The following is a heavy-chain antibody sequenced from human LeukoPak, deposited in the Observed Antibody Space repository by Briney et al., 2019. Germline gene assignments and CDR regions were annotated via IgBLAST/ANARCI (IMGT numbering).Heavy chain of an antibody. CDR1: VFTFYSYC. D-gene: IGHD6-19*01. V-gene: IGHV3-23*01. CDR2: INRSGDST. Sequence: GGSLRLSCAASVFTFYSYCMNWVRQAPWKGLEWVSGINRSGDSTSYADSVKGRFTISRDNSKNTLYLQMNSLRAEDTAVYYCVKDDNSGWFPPLDFWGQGTLVTVSS. J-gene: IGHJ4*02. CDR3: VKDDNSGWFPPLDF.